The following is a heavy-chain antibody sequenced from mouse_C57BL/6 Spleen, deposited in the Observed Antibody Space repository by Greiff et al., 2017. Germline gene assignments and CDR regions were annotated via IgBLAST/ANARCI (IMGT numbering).Heavy chain of an antibody. V-gene: IGHV14-4*01. CDR2: IDPENGDT. D-gene: IGHD2-14*01. CDR1: GFNIKDDY. Sequence: EVKLMESGAELVRPGASVKLSCTASGFNIKDDYMHWVKQRPEQGLEWIGWIDPENGDTEYASKFQGKATITADTSSNTAYLQLSSLTSEDTAVYYCTKGTPGYWGQGTTLTVSS. CDR3: TKGTPGY. J-gene: IGHJ2*01.